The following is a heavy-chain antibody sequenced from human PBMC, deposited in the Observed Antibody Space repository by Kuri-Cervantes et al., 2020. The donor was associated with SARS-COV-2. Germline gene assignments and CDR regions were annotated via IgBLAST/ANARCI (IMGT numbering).Heavy chain of an antibody. CDR2: INHSGST. V-gene: IGHV4-34*01. Sequence: SETLSLTCAVYGGSFSAYYWSWIRQPPEKGLEWIGEINHSGSTNYNPSLKSRVTISVDTSKHQLSLKLSSVTAADTAVYYCARGWDYGSGSYYPRGDYGMDVWGQGTTVTVSS. D-gene: IGHD3-10*01. J-gene: IGHJ6*02. CDR1: GGSFSAYY. CDR3: ARGWDYGSGSYYPRGDYGMDV.